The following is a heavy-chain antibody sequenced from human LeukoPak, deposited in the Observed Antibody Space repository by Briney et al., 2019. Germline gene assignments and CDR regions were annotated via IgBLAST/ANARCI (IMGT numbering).Heavy chain of an antibody. CDR3: ARAIHLVGAFDI. CDR2: INSEGTST. CDR1: GLTFSSYW. V-gene: IGHV3-74*01. D-gene: IGHD1-26*01. J-gene: IGHJ3*02. Sequence: GGSLRLSCAASGLTFSSYWMHWVRQAPGKGLVWVSRINSEGTSTSYADSVKGRFTISRDNAKNTLYLQMNSLRAEDTAVYYCARAIHLVGAFDIWGQGTMVTVSS.